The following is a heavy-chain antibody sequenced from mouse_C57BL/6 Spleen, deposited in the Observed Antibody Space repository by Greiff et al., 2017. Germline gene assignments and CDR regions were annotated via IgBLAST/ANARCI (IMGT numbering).Heavy chain of an antibody. D-gene: IGHD1-1*01. CDR2: ISSGGSYT. V-gene: IGHV5-6*01. Sequence: DVQLVESGGDLVKPGGSLKLSCAASGFTFSSYGMSWVRQTPDKRLEWVATISSGGSYTYYPDSVKGRFTISRDNAKNTLYLQMSSLKSEDTAMYYCARETVVAYYYAMDYWGQGTSVTVSS. CDR1: GFTFSSYG. J-gene: IGHJ4*01. CDR3: ARETVVAYYYAMDY.